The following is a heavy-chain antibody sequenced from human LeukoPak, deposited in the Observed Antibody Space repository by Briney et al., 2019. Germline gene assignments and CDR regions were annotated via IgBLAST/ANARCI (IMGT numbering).Heavy chain of an antibody. CDR3: ASRGTTGTTGNY. V-gene: IGHV1-2*02. Sequence: ASVKVSCKASGYTFTGYYIHWVRQAPGQGLEWMGWINPNSSGTNYAQKFQGRVTLTRDTSISTAYMELTRLRFDDTAVYYCASRGTTGTTGNYWGQGTLVTVSS. J-gene: IGHJ4*02. CDR2: INPNSSGT. CDR1: GYTFTGYY. D-gene: IGHD1-1*01.